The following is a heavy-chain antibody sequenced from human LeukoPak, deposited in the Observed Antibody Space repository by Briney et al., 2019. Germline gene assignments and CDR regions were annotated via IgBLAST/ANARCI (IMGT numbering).Heavy chain of an antibody. V-gene: IGHV3-30-3*01. J-gene: IGHJ4*02. CDR1: GFIFSNYW. CDR3: ARGSIIVVVPAAILDY. CDR2: ISYDGSNK. D-gene: IGHD2-2*02. Sequence: GGSLRLSCATSGFIFSNYWMTWVRRAPGKGLEWVAVISYDGSNKYYADSVKGRFTISRDNSKNTLYLQMNSLRAEDTAVYYCARGSIIVVVPAAILDYWGQGTLVTVSS.